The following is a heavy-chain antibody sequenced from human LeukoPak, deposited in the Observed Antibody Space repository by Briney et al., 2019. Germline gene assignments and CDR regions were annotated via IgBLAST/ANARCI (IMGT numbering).Heavy chain of an antibody. J-gene: IGHJ4*02. Sequence: SETLSLTCTVSDGSISSYYWSWIRQPAGKGLEWIGRIYTSGSTNYNPSLKSRVTMSVDTSKNQFSLKLSSVTAADTAVYYCARDQYYYDSSGYSPPFDYWGQGTLVTVSS. CDR1: DGSISSYY. V-gene: IGHV4-4*07. CDR3: ARDQYYYDSSGYSPPFDY. D-gene: IGHD3-22*01. CDR2: IYTSGST.